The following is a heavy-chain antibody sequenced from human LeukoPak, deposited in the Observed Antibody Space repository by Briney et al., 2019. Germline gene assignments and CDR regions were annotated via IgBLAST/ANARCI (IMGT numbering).Heavy chain of an antibody. J-gene: IGHJ3*02. V-gene: IGHV1-2*06. CDR1: GYTFTGYY. Sequence: GASVKVSCKASGYTFTGYYMHWVRQAPGQGLEWMGRINPNSGGTNYAQKFQGRVTMTRDTSISTAYMELSRLRSDDTAVYYCARDRGYSYGYDAFVIWGQGTMVTVSS. CDR3: ARDRGYSYGYDAFVI. D-gene: IGHD5-18*01. CDR2: INPNSGGT.